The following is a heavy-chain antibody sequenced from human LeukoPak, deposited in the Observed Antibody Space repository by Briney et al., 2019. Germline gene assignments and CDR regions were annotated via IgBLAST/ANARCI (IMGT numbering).Heavy chain of an antibody. D-gene: IGHD2-15*01. CDR3: AKGSVVVVAADPDFDY. V-gene: IGHV3-9*01. CDR2: ISWNSGSI. Sequence: GGSLRLSCAASGFTFSSYSMTWVRQAPGKGLEWVSGISWNSGSIGYADSVKGRFTISRDNAKNSLYLQMNSLRAEDTALYYCAKGSVVVVAADPDFDYWGQGTLVTVSS. CDR1: GFTFSSYS. J-gene: IGHJ4*02.